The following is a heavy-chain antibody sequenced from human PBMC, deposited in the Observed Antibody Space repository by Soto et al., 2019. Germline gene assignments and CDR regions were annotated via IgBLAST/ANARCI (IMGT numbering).Heavy chain of an antibody. V-gene: IGHV3-30*18. J-gene: IGHJ4*02. CDR3: AKDRMGAGVRGYFDY. Sequence: QVQLVESGGGVVQPGTSLRLSCAGSGFTFSSYGMDWVRQAPGKGLEWVAVISYDGSNKYYADSVKGRFTISRDNSKNTLCLQMSSLRADDTAVYYCAKDRMGAGVRGYFDYWGQGTLVTVSS. CDR2: ISYDGSNK. CDR1: GFTFSSYG. D-gene: IGHD3-10*01.